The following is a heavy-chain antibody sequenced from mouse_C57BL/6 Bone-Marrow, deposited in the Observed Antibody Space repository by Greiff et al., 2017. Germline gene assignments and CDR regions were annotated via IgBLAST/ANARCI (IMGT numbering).Heavy chain of an antibody. V-gene: IGHV1-75*01. CDR3: ARDGYDKFAY. D-gene: IGHD2-2*01. CDR1: GYTFTDYY. CDR2: IFPGSGST. J-gene: IGHJ3*01. Sequence: QVQLQQSGPELVKPGASVKISCKASGYTFTDYYINWVKQRPGQGLEWIGWIFPGSGSTYYNEKFKGKATLTVDKSSSTAYMLLGSLTSEDSAVYFCARDGYDKFAYWGQGTLVTVSA.